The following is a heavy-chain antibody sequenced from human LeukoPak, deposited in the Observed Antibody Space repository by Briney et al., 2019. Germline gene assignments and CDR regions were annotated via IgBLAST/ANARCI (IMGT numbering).Heavy chain of an antibody. D-gene: IGHD7-27*01. CDR3: ARLNVDWGFLLDS. CDR2: IYHSGST. V-gene: IGHV4-39*01. CDR1: GGSISSGNRH. J-gene: IGHJ5*01. Sequence: TSETLSLTCTVSGGSISSGNRHWGWIRQPPGKGLAWIVTIYHSGSTYFNASLTSRVTISVDTSKNPFSLKLSSMPAAAPAVYFCARLNVDWGFLLDSWGEGGLLTVSP.